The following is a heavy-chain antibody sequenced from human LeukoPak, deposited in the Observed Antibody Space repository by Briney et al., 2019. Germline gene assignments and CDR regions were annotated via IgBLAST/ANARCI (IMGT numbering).Heavy chain of an antibody. V-gene: IGHV3-23*01. J-gene: IGHJ5*02. Sequence: GGSLRLSCSASGFTFSSSAMTWVRQAPEKGLEWVSAISGGGGRTYYADSVKGRFTISRDNSKNTLYLQMNSLRAEDTAVYYCAKSNGQWLMEGNWFDPWGQGTLVTVSS. D-gene: IGHD6-19*01. CDR2: ISGGGGRT. CDR1: GFTFSSSA. CDR3: AKSNGQWLMEGNWFDP.